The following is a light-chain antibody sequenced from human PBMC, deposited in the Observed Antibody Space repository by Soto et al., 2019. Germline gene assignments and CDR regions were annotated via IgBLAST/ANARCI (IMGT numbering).Light chain of an antibody. CDR2: GTS. CDR3: QHYNNWPRT. CDR1: QSVSSN. Sequence: EIVMSQSPATLSVSPGERATHSCRASQSVSSNLAWYQQKPGQAPRLLLYGTSTRATGIPARFSGSGSGTEFTLTISSLQSEDFAVYYCQHYNNWPRTFGQGTKVEIK. V-gene: IGKV3-15*01. J-gene: IGKJ1*01.